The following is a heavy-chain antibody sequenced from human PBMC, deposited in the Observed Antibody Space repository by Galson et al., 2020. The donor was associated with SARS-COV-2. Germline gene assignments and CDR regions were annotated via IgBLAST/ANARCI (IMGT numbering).Heavy chain of an antibody. V-gene: IGHV4-30-2*01. CDR1: GGSISSAIYS. Sequence: ETSETLSLTCAVSGGSISSAIYSWSWIRQPPGKDLEWIGYIYLSGSTYYNLSPKSRVPISLDTSKNTFSLNLTSVTTPDTAVYYCATGLPGAGTQYNPSVNRRGTISLDTSKKQFSLILTAVTVADKGVYDGARGLPGAFDTWGRGTMVTVSS. D-gene: IGHD1-1*01. CDR3: ATGLPGAGTQYNPSVNRRGTISLDTSKKQFSLILTAVTVADKGVYDGARGLPGAFDT. CDR2: IYLSGST. J-gene: IGHJ3*02.